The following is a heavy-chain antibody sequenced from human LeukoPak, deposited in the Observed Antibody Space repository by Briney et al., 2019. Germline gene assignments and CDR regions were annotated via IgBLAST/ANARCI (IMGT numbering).Heavy chain of an antibody. CDR2: IDHSGSA. J-gene: IGHJ4*02. D-gene: IGHD2-2*02. V-gene: IGHV4-39*07. CDR3: VRGLYPGGSSTSCYTCFDY. Sequence: PSETLSLTCTVSGGSISSSSYYWGWIRQPPGKGLEWIGEIDHSGSATYNPSLKSRVTISVDTSKNQFSLKLSSVSAADTAVYYCVRGLYPGGSSTSCYTCFDYWGQGNLVTVSS. CDR1: GGSISSSSYY.